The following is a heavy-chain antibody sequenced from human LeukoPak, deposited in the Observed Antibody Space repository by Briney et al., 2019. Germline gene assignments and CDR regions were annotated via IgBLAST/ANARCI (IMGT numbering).Heavy chain of an antibody. D-gene: IGHD6-13*01. CDR3: ARGAAAVGP. J-gene: IGHJ4*02. CDR1: GGSFSGYY. Sequence: SETLSLTCAVYGGSFSGYYWSWIRQPPGKGLEWIGEINHSGSTNYNPSLKSRVTISVVTSKNQFSLKLSSVTAADTAVYYCARGAAAVGPWGQGTLVTVSS. V-gene: IGHV4-34*01. CDR2: INHSGST.